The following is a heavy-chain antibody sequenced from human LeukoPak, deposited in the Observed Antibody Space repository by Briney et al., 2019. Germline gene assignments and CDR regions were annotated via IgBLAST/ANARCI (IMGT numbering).Heavy chain of an antibody. J-gene: IGHJ4*02. Sequence: PSETLSLTCAVSGGSITTYYWSWIRQPPGGGLEWIGYLHYNGSPNYNPSLKSRVSISADTSKNQFSLKLSSVTAADTAVYYCARQYTSGWFGLDYWGQGILVPVSS. CDR2: LHYNGSP. V-gene: IGHV4-59*08. CDR1: GGSITTYY. D-gene: IGHD6-19*01. CDR3: ARQYTSGWFGLDY.